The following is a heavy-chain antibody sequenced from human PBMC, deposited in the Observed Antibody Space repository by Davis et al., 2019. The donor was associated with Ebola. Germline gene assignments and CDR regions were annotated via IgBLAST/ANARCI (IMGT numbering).Heavy chain of an antibody. V-gene: IGHV5-51*01. CDR3: ARRTVTPHWYFDL. Sequence: GESLKISCKGSGYSFTSYWIGWVRQLPGKGLEWMGIIYPGDSDTRYSPSFQGQVTISADKSISTAYLQWSSLKASDTAMYYCARRTVTPHWYFDLWGRGTLVTVSS. J-gene: IGHJ2*01. CDR1: GYSFTSYW. D-gene: IGHD4-17*01. CDR2: IYPGDSDT.